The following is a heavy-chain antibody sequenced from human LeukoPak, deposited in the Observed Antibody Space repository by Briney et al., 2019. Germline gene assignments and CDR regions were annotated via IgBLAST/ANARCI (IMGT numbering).Heavy chain of an antibody. CDR1: GGSFSGYY. V-gene: IGHV4-34*01. D-gene: IGHD5-12*01. J-gene: IGHJ2*01. Sequence: SETLSLTCAVYGGSFSGYYWSWIRQPPGKGLEWIGEINHSGSTNYNPSLKSRVTISVDTSKNQFSLKLSSVTAADTAVYYCARGWLPGRSWYFDLWGRGTLVTVSS. CDR3: ARGWLPGRSWYFDL. CDR2: INHSGST.